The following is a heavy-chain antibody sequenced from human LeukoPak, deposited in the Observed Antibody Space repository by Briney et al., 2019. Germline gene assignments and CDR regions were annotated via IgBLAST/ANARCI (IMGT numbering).Heavy chain of an antibody. CDR1: GYAFSTYD. V-gene: IGHV1-8*02. Sequence: ASVKVSCTASGYAFSTYDIVWVRQAAGQGLEWMGWVNPNTGNTDYAQKFQGRVTMPRDTSTRTAYMELSSLTFEDTAVYYCARSLEIDYWGQGTLVIVSS. J-gene: IGHJ4*02. CDR2: VNPNTGNT. CDR3: ARSLEIDY.